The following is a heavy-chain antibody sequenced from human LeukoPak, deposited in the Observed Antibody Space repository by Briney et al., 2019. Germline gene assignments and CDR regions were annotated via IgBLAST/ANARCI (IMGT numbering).Heavy chain of an antibody. J-gene: IGHJ2*01. D-gene: IGHD6-13*01. Sequence: SETLSLTCTVSGGSISSSTYYWGWIRQPPGKGLEWIGYIYYSGSTNYNPSLKSRVTISVDTSKNQFSLKLSSVTAADTAVYYCARVYYSSSYDYWYFDLWGRGTLVTVSS. CDR1: GGSISSSTYY. CDR3: ARVYYSSSYDYWYFDL. CDR2: IYYSGST. V-gene: IGHV4-61*05.